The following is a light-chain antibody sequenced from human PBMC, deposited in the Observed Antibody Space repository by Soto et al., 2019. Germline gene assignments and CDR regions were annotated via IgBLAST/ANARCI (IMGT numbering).Light chain of an antibody. CDR3: QQRSNWPLT. J-gene: IGKJ4*01. V-gene: IGKV3-11*01. CDR1: ESVSNS. CDR2: NAS. Sequence: EIVLTQSPGTLSLSPGERATLSCRASESVSNSLAWYQHKPGQAPRLLIYNASNRATGIPARFSGSGSGTDFTLTISSLEPEDFAVYYCQQRSNWPLTFGGGTKVDIK.